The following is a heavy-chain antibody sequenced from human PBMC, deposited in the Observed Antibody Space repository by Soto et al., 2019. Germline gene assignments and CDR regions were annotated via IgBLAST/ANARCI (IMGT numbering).Heavy chain of an antibody. D-gene: IGHD3-10*01. Sequence: EVQLVESGGGLVKPGGSLRLSCAASGFTFSSYSMNWVRQAPGKGLEWVSSISSSSSYIYYADSVKGRFTISRDNAKNSLYLQMNSLRAEDTAVYYCARDPTYGSGSYYYEDFDYWGQGTLVTVSS. V-gene: IGHV3-21*01. J-gene: IGHJ4*02. CDR2: ISSSSSYI. CDR1: GFTFSSYS. CDR3: ARDPTYGSGSYYYEDFDY.